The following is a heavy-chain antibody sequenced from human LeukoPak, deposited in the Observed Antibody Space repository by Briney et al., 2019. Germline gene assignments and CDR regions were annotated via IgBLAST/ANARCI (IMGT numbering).Heavy chain of an antibody. J-gene: IGHJ4*02. CDR1: XYTXXSYG. V-gene: IGHV1-18*01. CDR3: ARDGVVVTKKLDY. CDR2: ISAYNGNT. D-gene: IGHD3-22*01. Sequence: ASXXXXCKASXYTXXSYGISWVRQAPGQGLEWMGWISAYNGNTNYEQKLQGRVTITTDTSTSTAYMELRSLRSDDTAVYYCARDGVVVTKKLDYWGQGTLVTVSS.